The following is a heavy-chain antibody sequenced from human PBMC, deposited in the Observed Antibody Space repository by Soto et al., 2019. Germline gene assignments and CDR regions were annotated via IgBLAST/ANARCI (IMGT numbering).Heavy chain of an antibody. CDR1: GDSVSSNSAA. D-gene: IGHD2-2*01. Sequence: PSQTLSLTCAISGDSVSSNSAAWNWIRQSPSRGLEWLGRTYYRSKWYNDYAVSVKSRITINPDTSKDQFSLQLNSVTPEDTAVYYCARLGYCSSTSCSGGGMDVWGQGTTVTVSS. CDR3: ARLGYCSSTSCSGGGMDV. CDR2: TYYRSKWYN. J-gene: IGHJ6*02. V-gene: IGHV6-1*01.